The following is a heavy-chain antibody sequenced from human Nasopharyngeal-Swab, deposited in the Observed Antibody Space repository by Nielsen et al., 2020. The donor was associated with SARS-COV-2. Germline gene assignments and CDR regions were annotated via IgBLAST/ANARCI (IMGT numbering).Heavy chain of an antibody. Sequence: GESLKISCAASGFTFSNYGMHWVRQAPDKGLEWLAVIWYDGSNKYYADSVKGRFTISRDNSKNTVYLQMNSLRTEDTAVYYCAAAPSGDYGGYWGQGTLVTVSS. CDR2: IWYDGSNK. CDR1: GFTFSNYG. V-gene: IGHV3-33*01. J-gene: IGHJ4*02. D-gene: IGHD4-23*01. CDR3: AAAPSGDYGGY.